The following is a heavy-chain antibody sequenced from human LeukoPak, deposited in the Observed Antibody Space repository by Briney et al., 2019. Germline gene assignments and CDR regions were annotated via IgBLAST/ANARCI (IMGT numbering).Heavy chain of an antibody. CDR3: ARGAPSSSGWPYFDY. D-gene: IGHD6-19*01. Sequence: GGSLTLSCAASGFTFSSYAMHWVRQAPGKGLEYVSAISSNGGSTYYANSVKGRFTISRDISKNTLNLQMGSLRAEDMAVYYCARGAPSSSGWPYFDYWGQGTLVTVSS. CDR1: GFTFSSYA. J-gene: IGHJ4*02. CDR2: ISSNGGST. V-gene: IGHV3-64*01.